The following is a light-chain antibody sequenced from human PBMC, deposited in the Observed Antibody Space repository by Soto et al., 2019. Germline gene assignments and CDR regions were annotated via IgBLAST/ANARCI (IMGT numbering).Light chain of an antibody. CDR3: FSYTRRDTYV. CDR2: EVS. J-gene: IGLJ1*01. V-gene: IGLV2-18*02. Sequence: QSALTQAPSVAGSPGQSVTISCTGTNNDVGGYKGVSWYQQSPGTAPKLIIYEVSNRPSGVPGRFSGSKSGNTASLTISGLHAEDEVDYYCFSYTRRDTYVFGPGTKVTVL. CDR1: NNDVGGYKG.